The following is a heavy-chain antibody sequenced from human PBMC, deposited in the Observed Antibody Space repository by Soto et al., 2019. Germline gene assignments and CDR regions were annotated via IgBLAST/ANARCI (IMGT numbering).Heavy chain of an antibody. V-gene: IGHV6-1*01. Sequence: QVQLQQSGPGLVKPSQTLSLTCAISGDSVSRNSAAWNWIRQSPSRGLEWLGRTYYRSKWYNDYAVSVKSRIIINPDTSKNQISLQLNSVTPEDTAVYYCARGTPPLSSNWYGFDYWGQGTLVTVSS. CDR2: TYYRSKWYN. D-gene: IGHD6-13*01. CDR1: GDSVSRNSAA. J-gene: IGHJ4*02. CDR3: ARGTPPLSSNWYGFDY.